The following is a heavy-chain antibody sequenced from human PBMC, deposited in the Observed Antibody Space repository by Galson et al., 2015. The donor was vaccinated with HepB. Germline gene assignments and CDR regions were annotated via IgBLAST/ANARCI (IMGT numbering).Heavy chain of an antibody. Sequence: SETLSLTCTVSGGSISSYYWSWIRQPPGKGLEWIGYIYYSGSTNYNPSLKSRVTISVDTSKNQFSLKLSSVTAADTAVYYCASSELGYCSSTSCYGNAFDIWGQGTMVTVSS. D-gene: IGHD2-2*01. CDR1: GGSISSYY. CDR3: ASSELGYCSSTSCYGNAFDI. V-gene: IGHV4-59*08. CDR2: IYYSGST. J-gene: IGHJ3*02.